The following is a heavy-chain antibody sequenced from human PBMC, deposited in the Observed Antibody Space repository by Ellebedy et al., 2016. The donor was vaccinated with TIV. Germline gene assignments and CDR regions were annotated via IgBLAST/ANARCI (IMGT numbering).Heavy chain of an antibody. J-gene: IGHJ5*02. CDR3: ARAIGVADCS. Sequence: GESLKISCAASGFIFNGYWMHWVRQTPGRGLEWVANINQDGSQKYYVDYVKGRFTISRDNAKNSLYLQMNSLRDEDTAVYYCARAIGVADCSWGQGTLVTVSS. D-gene: IGHD2-21*02. CDR2: INQDGSQK. CDR1: GFIFNGYW. V-gene: IGHV3-7*01.